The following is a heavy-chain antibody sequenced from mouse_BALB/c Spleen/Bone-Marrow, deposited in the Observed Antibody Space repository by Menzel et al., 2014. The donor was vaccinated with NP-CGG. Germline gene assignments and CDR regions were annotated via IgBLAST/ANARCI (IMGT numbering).Heavy chain of an antibody. CDR2: IYPGDGDT. CDR1: GYAFXVYW. Sequence: QVQLQQSGAELVRPGSSVKISCKASGYAFXVYWMNWVKQRLGQGLEWIGQIYPGDGDTNYNGKFKGRATLTADKSSNTAHMQLSSLTSEDSAVYFCARGGISVDYWGQGATLTVSS. J-gene: IGHJ2*01. V-gene: IGHV1-80*01. CDR3: ARGGISVDY.